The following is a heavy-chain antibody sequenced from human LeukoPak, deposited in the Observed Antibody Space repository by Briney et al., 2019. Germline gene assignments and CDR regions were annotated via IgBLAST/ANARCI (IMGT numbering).Heavy chain of an antibody. Sequence: SETLSLTCTVSGGSISSYYWSWIRQPPGKGLEWIGYIYYSGSTNYNPSLKSRVTISVDTSKNQSSLKLSSVTAADTAVYYCARADILGELSWTFFDYWGQGTLDTVSS. CDR2: IYYSGST. J-gene: IGHJ4*02. CDR1: GGSISSYY. CDR3: ARADILGELSWTFFDY. V-gene: IGHV4-59*01. D-gene: IGHD3-16*02.